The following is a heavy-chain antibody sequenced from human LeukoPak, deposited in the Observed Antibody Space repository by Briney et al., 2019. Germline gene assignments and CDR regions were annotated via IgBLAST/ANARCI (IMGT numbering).Heavy chain of an antibody. V-gene: IGHV3-74*01. J-gene: IGHJ6*02. CDR2: IYNDDSST. CDR3: GKGGGLQGNAMDV. Sequence: PGGSLRLSCAASGFTFSTYYMHWVRQAPGKGLVWVSRIYNDDSSTTYEESVKGRFTISSDNGKNTLYLQMSSLRDDVTAVYYCGKGGGLQGNAMDVWGQGTTVTVSS. D-gene: IGHD3-10*01. CDR1: GFTFSTYY.